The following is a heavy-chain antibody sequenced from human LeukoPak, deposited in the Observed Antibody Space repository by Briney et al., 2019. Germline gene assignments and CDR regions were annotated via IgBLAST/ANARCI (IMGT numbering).Heavy chain of an antibody. CDR2: ISTSGCST. CDR1: GFTFSSYA. V-gene: IGHV3-23*01. CDR3: ARDPYGSGDGYFDY. J-gene: IGHJ4*02. D-gene: IGHD3-10*01. Sequence: PGGSLRLFCAASGFTFSSYAMSWVRQAPGKGLEWVSAISTSGCSTYYADSVKGRFTISRDNSKNTLYLQMSSLRAEDTAVYYCARDPYGSGDGYFDYWGQGTLVTVSS.